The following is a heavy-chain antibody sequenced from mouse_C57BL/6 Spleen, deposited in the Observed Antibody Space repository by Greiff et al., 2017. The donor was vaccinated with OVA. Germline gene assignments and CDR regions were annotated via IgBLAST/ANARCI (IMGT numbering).Heavy chain of an antibody. D-gene: IGHD2-5*01. CDR1: GYTFTSYW. CDR3: ARHSTGGFAY. V-gene: IGHV1-50*01. CDR2: IDPSDSYT. J-gene: IGHJ3*01. Sequence: QVQLQQPGAELVKPGASVKLSCKASGYTFTSYWMQWVKQRPGPGLAWIGEIDPSDSYTNYNQKFKGKATLTVDTSSSPAYMQLSSLTSEDSAVYYCARHSTGGFAYWGQGTLVTVSA.